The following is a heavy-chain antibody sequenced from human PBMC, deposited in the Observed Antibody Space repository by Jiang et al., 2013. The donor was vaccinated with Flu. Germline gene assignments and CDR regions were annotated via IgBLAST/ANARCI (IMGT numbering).Heavy chain of an antibody. Sequence: SGPGLVKPSETLSLTCSVSGVSISSYYWNWIRQPPGKGLEWIGSIDYSGSTNYNPSVRSRITISLDTSKNQFSLNLDSLTAADTAMYFCARSVVRGGAFENWGQGTLVTVSS. CDR3: ARSVVRGGAFEN. CDR1: GVSISSYY. J-gene: IGHJ4*02. CDR2: IDYSGST. D-gene: IGHD3-10*01. V-gene: IGHV4-59*01.